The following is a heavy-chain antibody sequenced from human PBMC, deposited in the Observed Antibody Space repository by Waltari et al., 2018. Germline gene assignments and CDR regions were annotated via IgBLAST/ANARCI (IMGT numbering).Heavy chain of an antibody. CDR2: IIPIFGTA. CDR3: ASHDSSGYYRGYYFDY. V-gene: IGHV1-69*01. J-gene: IGHJ4*02. Sequence: QVQLVQSGAEVKKPGSSVKVSCKASGGTFSSYALSWVTQAPGQGLEWMGGIIPIFGTANYAQKFQGRVTITADESTSTAYMELSSLRSEDTAVYYCASHDSSGYYRGYYFDYWGQGTLVTVSS. D-gene: IGHD3-22*01. CDR1: GGTFSSYA.